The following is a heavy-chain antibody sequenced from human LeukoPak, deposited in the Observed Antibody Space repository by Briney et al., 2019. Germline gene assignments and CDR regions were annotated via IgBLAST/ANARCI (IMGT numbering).Heavy chain of an antibody. V-gene: IGHV1-18*01. Sequence: GASVKVSCKASGYTFTSYGISWVRQAPGQGLEWMGWISAYNGNTNYAQKLQGRVTMTTDTSTSTAYMELRSLRSDDTVVYYCARGPYGSGSYYKFDYWGQGTLVTVSS. CDR1: GYTFTSYG. D-gene: IGHD3-10*01. J-gene: IGHJ4*02. CDR2: ISAYNGNT. CDR3: ARGPYGSGSYYKFDY.